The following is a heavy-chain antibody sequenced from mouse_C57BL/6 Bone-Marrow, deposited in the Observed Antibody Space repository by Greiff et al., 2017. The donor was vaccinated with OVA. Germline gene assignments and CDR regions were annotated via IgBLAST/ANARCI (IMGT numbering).Heavy chain of an antibody. CDR3: ARGDGYFVSFAD. D-gene: IGHD2-3*01. V-gene: IGHV3-6*01. Sequence: EVQVVESGPGLVKPSQSLSLTCSVTGYSITSGYYWNWIRQFPGNKLEWMGYISYDGSNNYNPSLKNRISITRDTSKNQFFLKLNSVTTEDTATYYGARGDGYFVSFADWGQGTLVTVSA. CDR2: ISYDGSN. CDR1: GYSITSGYY. J-gene: IGHJ3*01.